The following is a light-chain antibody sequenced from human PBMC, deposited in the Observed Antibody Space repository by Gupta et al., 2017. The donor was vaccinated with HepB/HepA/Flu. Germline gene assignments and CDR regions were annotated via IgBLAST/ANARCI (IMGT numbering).Light chain of an antibody. CDR2: KAS. J-gene: IGKJ4*01. CDR1: QSISTW. CDR3: QQYNSYIT. V-gene: IGKV1-5*03. Sequence: DIQMTQSPSTLSASVGDRVTITCRASQSISTWLAWYQQKPGKAPKLLIYKASSLEGGVPSRFSGSGSGTEFTLTIIGLQPDDFATYYCQQYNSYITFGGGTKVEIK.